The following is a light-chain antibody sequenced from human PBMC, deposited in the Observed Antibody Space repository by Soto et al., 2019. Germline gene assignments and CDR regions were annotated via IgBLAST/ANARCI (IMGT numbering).Light chain of an antibody. Sequence: ETVLTQSPGSLSLSPGERAALSCRASQSVSSAYLAWYQQRPSQAPRLLIYGASRRATGIPDRFSGSGSGTDFTLTISSLEPEDFAVYYCQHYGSSPTFGQGTKVEIK. V-gene: IGKV3-20*01. CDR2: GAS. CDR1: QSVSSAY. CDR3: QHYGSSPT. J-gene: IGKJ1*01.